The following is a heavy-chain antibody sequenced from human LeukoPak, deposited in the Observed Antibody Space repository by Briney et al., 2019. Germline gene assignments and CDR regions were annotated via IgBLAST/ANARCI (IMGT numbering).Heavy chain of an antibody. J-gene: IGHJ4*02. Sequence: QTGGSLRLSGAASGFTFSSYSMNWVRQAPGKGLEWVSYISSSSSTIYYADSVKGRFTISRDNSKNTLYLQMNSLRAEDTAVYYCARDSVIDGYNWDYFDFWGQGTLVTVSS. V-gene: IGHV3-48*01. CDR3: ARDSVIDGYNWDYFDF. CDR1: GFTFSSYS. D-gene: IGHD5-24*01. CDR2: ISSSSSTI.